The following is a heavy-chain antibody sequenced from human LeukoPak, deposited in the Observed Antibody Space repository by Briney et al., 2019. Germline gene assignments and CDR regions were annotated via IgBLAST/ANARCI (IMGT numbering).Heavy chain of an antibody. D-gene: IGHD6-6*01. CDR1: GYSFTIYW. V-gene: IGHV5-51*01. Sequence: GESLKISCKGSGYSFTIYWIGCVRHLPGKLLEWSSIIYTGDAITRYNPSIQGHITISADNSISPAYLQRSSLKASDTAMYYCARHTLVPPYYYYMDVWGKGTTVTVSS. J-gene: IGHJ6*03. CDR3: ARHTLVPPYYYYMDV. CDR2: IYTGDAIT.